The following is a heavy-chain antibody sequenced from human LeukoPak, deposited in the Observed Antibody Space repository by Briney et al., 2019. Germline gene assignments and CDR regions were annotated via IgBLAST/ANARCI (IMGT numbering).Heavy chain of an antibody. CDR2: IYYSGST. Sequence: SETLSLTCTVSGGSISCSSYYWGWIRQPPGKGLEWIGSIYYSGSTYYNPSLESRVTISVDTSKNQFSLKLNSVTAADTAVYYCARDHTMVRGVKSNWFDPWGQGTLVTVSS. CDR1: GGSISCSSYY. CDR3: ARDHTMVRGVKSNWFDP. D-gene: IGHD3-10*01. J-gene: IGHJ5*02. V-gene: IGHV4-39*07.